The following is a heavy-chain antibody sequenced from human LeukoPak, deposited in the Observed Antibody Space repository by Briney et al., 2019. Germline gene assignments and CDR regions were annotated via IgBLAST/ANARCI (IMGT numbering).Heavy chain of an antibody. J-gene: IGHJ4*02. D-gene: IGHD5-24*01. CDR2: IKKDGSET. CDR3: ARDRGWQQFDY. Sequence: GGSRRLSCAASGFTFSNSWMTWVRQTPGKGLERVANIKKDGSETYYVESVRGRFSISRDNAKNSVYLEMNSLRAEDTAVYFCARDRGWQQFDYWGQGTLVTVSA. CDR1: GFTFSNSW. V-gene: IGHV3-7*01.